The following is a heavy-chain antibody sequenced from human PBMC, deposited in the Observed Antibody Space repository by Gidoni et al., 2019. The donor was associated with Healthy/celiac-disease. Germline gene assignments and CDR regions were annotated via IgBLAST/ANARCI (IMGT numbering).Heavy chain of an antibody. CDR2: IDPSDSYT. Sequence: EVQLVQSGAEVQKPGESLRNSCKGSGYSFTSYWISWVRQMPGKGLEWMGRIDPSDSYTNYSPAFQSHVSNSADKSISTAYLQWSSLKASDTAMYYCARRGSPGYYGMDVWAQGTTVTVSS. D-gene: IGHD6-13*01. CDR3: ARRGSPGYYGMDV. J-gene: IGHJ6*02. V-gene: IGHV5-10-1*03. CDR1: GYSFTSYW.